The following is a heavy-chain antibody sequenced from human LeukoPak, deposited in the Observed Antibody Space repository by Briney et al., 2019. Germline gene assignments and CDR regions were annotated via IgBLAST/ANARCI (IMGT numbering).Heavy chain of an antibody. D-gene: IGHD1-26*01. CDR1: SGSFSGYY. V-gene: IGHV4-34*01. J-gene: IGHJ4*02. Sequence: PSETLSHTCAVYSGSFSGYYWSWIRQPPGKGLEWIGNKYYSGSTYYNPSLKSRVTISVDTSKNQFSLKLSSVTAADTAVYYCARVVKYSGSYYGDYWGQGALVIVSS. CDR2: KYYSGST. CDR3: ARVVKYSGSYYGDY.